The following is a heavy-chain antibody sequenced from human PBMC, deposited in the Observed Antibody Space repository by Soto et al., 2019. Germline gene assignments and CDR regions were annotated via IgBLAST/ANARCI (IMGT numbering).Heavy chain of an antibody. D-gene: IGHD4-4*01. CDR1: GDSINSYY. J-gene: IGHJ4*02. CDR3: ATSTITTSGLPFAY. V-gene: IGHV4-59*01. Sequence: SQTLSLTCAVSGDSINSYYWNWIRQPPGKGLEWIGYIHYYGSTNYNPSLKSRVTISVDTSKNQFSLKLSSVTAADTAVYYCATSTITTSGLPFAYWGQGTPVTVSS. CDR2: IHYYGST.